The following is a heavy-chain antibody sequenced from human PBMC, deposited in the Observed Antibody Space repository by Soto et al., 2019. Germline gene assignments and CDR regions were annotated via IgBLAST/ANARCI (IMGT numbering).Heavy chain of an antibody. V-gene: IGHV3-53*04. CDR1: GFTVSSNF. Sequence: EVQLVESGGGLVQPGGSLRLSCAASGFTVSSNFMSWVRQAPGKGLEWVSVIYSGGSTYYADSVKGRFTISRHNSKNTLYLQMSSLRAEETAVYYCARGAVYSSGWYDYWGQGTLFTVSS. J-gene: IGHJ4*02. D-gene: IGHD6-19*01. CDR3: ARGAVYSSGWYDY. CDR2: IYSGGST.